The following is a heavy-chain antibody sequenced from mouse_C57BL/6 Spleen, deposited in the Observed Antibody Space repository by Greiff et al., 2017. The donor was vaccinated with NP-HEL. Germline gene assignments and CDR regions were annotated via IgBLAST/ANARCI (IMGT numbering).Heavy chain of an antibody. CDR2: ISSGSSTI. D-gene: IGHD2-5*01. J-gene: IGHJ4*01. Sequence: EVHLVESGGGLVKPGGSLKLSCAASGFTFSDYGMHWVRQAPEKGLEWVAYISSGSSTIYYADTVKGRFTISRDNAKNTLFLQMTSLRSEDTAMYYCAIYSNSYAMDYWGQGTSVTVSS. CDR1: GFTFSDYG. V-gene: IGHV5-17*01. CDR3: AIYSNSYAMDY.